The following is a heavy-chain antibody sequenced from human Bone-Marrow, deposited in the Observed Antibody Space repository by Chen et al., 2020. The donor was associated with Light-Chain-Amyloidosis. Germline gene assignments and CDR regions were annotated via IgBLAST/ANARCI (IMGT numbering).Heavy chain of an antibody. Sequence: EVQLEQSGPEVKKPGESLKISCKGSGYTFPNYWIGWVRQMPGKGLEWMGVIYPDDSDARYSPPFVGQVTISADKSITTAYLQWRSLKASDTAMYYCARRRDGYNFDYWGQGTLVTVSS. CDR2: IYPDDSDA. CDR1: GYTFPNYW. J-gene: IGHJ4*02. D-gene: IGHD5-12*01. CDR3: ARRRDGYNFDY. V-gene: IGHV5-51*01.